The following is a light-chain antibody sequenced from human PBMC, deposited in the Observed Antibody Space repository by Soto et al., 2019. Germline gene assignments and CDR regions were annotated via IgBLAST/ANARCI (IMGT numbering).Light chain of an antibody. J-gene: IGKJ4*01. CDR2: DAS. CDR1: QSVRSW. CDR3: QQYDNYPLT. Sequence: DIQMTQSPSTLSASVGDRVTITCRASQSVRSWLAWYQQKPGRAPKFLIYDASSLESGVPSRFSGSGSGTAFTLTISNLQPDDFATYYCQQYDNYPLTFSGGTKVEI. V-gene: IGKV1-5*01.